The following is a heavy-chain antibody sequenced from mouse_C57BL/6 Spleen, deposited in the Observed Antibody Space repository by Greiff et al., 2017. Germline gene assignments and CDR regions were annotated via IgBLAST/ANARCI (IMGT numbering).Heavy chain of an antibody. V-gene: IGHV1-82*01. Sequence: QVQLKESGPELVKPGASVKISCKASGYAFSSSWMNWVKQRPGKGLEWIGRIYPGDGDTNYNGKFKGKATLTADKSSSTAYMQLSSLTSEDSAVYFCAIYDYDFYYAMDYWGQGTSVTVSS. J-gene: IGHJ4*01. CDR2: IYPGDGDT. D-gene: IGHD2-4*01. CDR1: GYAFSSSW. CDR3: AIYDYDFYYAMDY.